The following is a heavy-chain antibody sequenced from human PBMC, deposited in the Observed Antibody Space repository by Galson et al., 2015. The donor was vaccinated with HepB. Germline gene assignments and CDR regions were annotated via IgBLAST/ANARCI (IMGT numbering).Heavy chain of an antibody. V-gene: IGHV3-21*01. Sequence: SLRLSCAASGFTFSSYSMNWVRQAPGKGLEWVSSISSSSSYIYYADSVKGRFTISRDNAKNSLYLQMNSLRAEDTAVYYCASIVEMATIGGAFDIWGQGTMVTVSS. CDR3: ASIVEMATIGGAFDI. CDR2: ISSSSSYI. J-gene: IGHJ3*02. D-gene: IGHD5-24*01. CDR1: GFTFSSYS.